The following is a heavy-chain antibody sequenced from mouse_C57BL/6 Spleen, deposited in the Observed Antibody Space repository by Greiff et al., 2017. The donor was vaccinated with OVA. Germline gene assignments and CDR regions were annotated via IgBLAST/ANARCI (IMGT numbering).Heavy chain of an antibody. J-gene: IGHJ3*01. CDR2: ISDGGSYT. V-gene: IGHV5-4*01. Sequence: EVQLVESGGGLVKPGGSLKLSCAASGFTFSSYAMSWVRQTPEKRLEWVATISDGGSYTYYPDNVKGRFTISRDNAKNNLYLQMSHLKSEDTAMYYCATPIYDGYYGSFAYWGQGTLVTVSA. CDR1: GFTFSSYA. CDR3: ATPIYDGYYGSFAY. D-gene: IGHD2-3*01.